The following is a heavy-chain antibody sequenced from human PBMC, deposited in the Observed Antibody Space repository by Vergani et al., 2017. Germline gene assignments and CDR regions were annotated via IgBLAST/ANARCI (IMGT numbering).Heavy chain of an antibody. CDR3: VXDKLALGSYFFDS. J-gene: IGHJ4*01. CDR1: GFTFSNSA. V-gene: IGHV3-23*01. D-gene: IGHD1-7*01. Sequence: EVHLLESGGGLVQSGGSLRLSCAASGFTFSNSAVSWVRQAPGRGLAWVSSISGPGLSTYYADSVKGRFSISRDNSKNTVFLQMHSLRAEDTAIYYCVXDKLALGSYFFDSWGHGILVTVSS. CDR2: ISGPGLST.